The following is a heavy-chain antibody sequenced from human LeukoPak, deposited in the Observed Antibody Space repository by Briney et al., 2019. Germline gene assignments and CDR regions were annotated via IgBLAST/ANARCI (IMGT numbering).Heavy chain of an antibody. J-gene: IGHJ4*02. D-gene: IGHD3-10*01. CDR1: GGTFSSYA. V-gene: IGHV1-69*04. CDR3: ARDLVRGVRTIHY. Sequence: ASVKVSCKASGGTFSSYAISWVRQAPGQGLEWMGRIIPILGIANYAQKFQGRVTITADKSTSTAYMELSSLRSEDTAVYYCARDLVRGVRTIHYWGQGTLVTVSS. CDR2: IIPILGIA.